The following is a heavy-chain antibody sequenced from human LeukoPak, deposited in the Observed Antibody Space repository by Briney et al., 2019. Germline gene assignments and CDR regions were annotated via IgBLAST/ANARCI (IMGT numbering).Heavy chain of an antibody. D-gene: IGHD3-22*01. V-gene: IGHV1-8*02. Sequence: GASVKVSCKASGYTFTSYYMHWVRQATGQGLEWMEWMNPNSGNTGYAQKFQGRVTMTRNTSISTAYMELSSLRSEDTAVYYCARGTYYYDSSGYPWDYWGQGTLVTVSS. CDR3: ARGTYYYDSSGYPWDY. CDR1: GYTFTSYY. J-gene: IGHJ4*02. CDR2: MNPNSGNT.